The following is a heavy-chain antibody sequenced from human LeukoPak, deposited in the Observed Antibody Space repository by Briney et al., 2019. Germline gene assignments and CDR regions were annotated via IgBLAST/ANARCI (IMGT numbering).Heavy chain of an antibody. J-gene: IGHJ5*02. CDR3: ARGVGSSWFDP. V-gene: IGHV1-2*02. D-gene: IGHD1-26*01. CDR1: GYTFTDYY. CDR2: IDTKSGGT. Sequence: ASAKVSCKASGYTFTDYYMHWVRRAPGQGLEWMGWIDTKSGGTVYAQNFQGRVTMTRDTSISTAYMELSSLRSDDTAVYYCARGVGSSWFDPWGQGTLVTVSS.